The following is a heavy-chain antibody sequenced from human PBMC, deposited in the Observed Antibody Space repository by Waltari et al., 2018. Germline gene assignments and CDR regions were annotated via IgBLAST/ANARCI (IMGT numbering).Heavy chain of an antibody. CDR3: AKDPFTMVRGVIRPDFYYGMDV. Sequence: ELQLLQSGGGLVQPGEYLRLSCAASEFTFTKYAMSWVRQAPGKALEWVSTITASGRTTYYADSAKGRFTISRDNSKNTLYLQMNSLRAEDTAIYYCAKDPFTMVRGVIRPDFYYGMDVWGQGTTVTVSS. D-gene: IGHD3-10*01. J-gene: IGHJ6*02. CDR1: EFTFTKYA. CDR2: ITASGRTT. V-gene: IGHV3-23*01.